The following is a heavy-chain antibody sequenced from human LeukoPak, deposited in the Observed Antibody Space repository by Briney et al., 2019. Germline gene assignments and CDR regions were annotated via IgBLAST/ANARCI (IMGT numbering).Heavy chain of an antibody. CDR1: GFTFSSYS. CDR2: ISTSSSYI. CDR3: ARAVAGTSDYYYYYMDV. V-gene: IGHV3-21*04. D-gene: IGHD6-19*01. Sequence: KPGGSLRLSCAASGFTFSSYSMNWVRQAPGKGLEWVSSISTSSSYINYADSVKGRFTISRDNAKKSLYLQMNSLRAEDTALYYCARAVAGTSDYYYYYMDVWGKGTTVTVSS. J-gene: IGHJ6*03.